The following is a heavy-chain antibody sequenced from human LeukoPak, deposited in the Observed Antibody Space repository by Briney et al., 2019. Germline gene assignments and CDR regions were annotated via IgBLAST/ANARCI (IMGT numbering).Heavy chain of an antibody. CDR2: INQSGST. J-gene: IGHJ4*02. CDR1: GGSFSGYY. D-gene: IGHD6-19*01. CDR3: ASGKARIAVAGRFDY. V-gene: IGHV4-34*01. Sequence: TSETLSLTCAVYGGSFSGYYWSWMRPPPGKGLEWMGEINQSGSTNYNPSLKSGVTISVDTSKNQFSLKLSSVTAADTAVYYCASGKARIAVAGRFDYWGQGTLVTVSS.